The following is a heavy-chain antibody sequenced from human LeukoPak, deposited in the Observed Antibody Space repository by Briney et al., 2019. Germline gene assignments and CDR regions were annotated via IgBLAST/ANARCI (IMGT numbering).Heavy chain of an antibody. D-gene: IGHD3-10*01. V-gene: IGHV4-4*07. CDR2: IYTSGST. J-gene: IGHJ4*02. Sequence: SETLSHTCTVSGGSISSYYWSWIRQPAGKGLEWIGRIYTSGSTNYNPSLKSRVTMSVDTSKNQFSLELSSVTAADTAVYYCARGARSGSYFGNFDYWGQGTLVTVSS. CDR3: ARGARSGSYFGNFDY. CDR1: GGSISSYY.